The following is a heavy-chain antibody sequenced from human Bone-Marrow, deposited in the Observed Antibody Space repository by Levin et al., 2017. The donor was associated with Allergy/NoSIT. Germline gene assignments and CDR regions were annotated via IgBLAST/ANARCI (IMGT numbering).Heavy chain of an antibody. J-gene: IGHJ5*02. CDR2: ISSSGSTI. CDR1: EFTFSDYY. Sequence: PGGSLRLSCAASEFTFSDYYMSWIRQAPGKGLEWVSYISSSGSTIYYADSVKGRFTISRDDAKNSLYLQMNSLRAEDTAVYYCARGIRVAAAGRGPTNWFDPWGQGTLVTVSS. V-gene: IGHV3-11*04. D-gene: IGHD6-13*01. CDR3: ARGIRVAAAGRGPTNWFDP.